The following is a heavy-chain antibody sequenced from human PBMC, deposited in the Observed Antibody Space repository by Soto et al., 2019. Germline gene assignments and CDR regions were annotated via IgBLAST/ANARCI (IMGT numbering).Heavy chain of an antibody. CDR2: IGTAGDT. J-gene: IGHJ6*02. CDR3: AREGIAAGGPENYYYYGMDV. V-gene: IGHV3-13*04. Sequence: PGGSLRLSCAASGFTFSSYDMHWVRQATGKGLEWVSAIGTAGDTYYPGSVKGRFTISRENAKNSLYLQMNSLRAGDTAVYYCAREGIAAGGPENYYYYGMDVWGQGTTVTVSS. D-gene: IGHD6-13*01. CDR1: GFTFSSYD.